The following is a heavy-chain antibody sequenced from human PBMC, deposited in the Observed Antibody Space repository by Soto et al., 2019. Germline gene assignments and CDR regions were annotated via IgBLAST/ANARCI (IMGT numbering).Heavy chain of an antibody. V-gene: IGHV1-69*12. CDR3: ARVAAVGVLYNCHGLDV. J-gene: IGHJ6*02. CDR1: GGTFSNYA. CDR2: IVPIFGTT. Sequence: QVQLVQYGAEVKKPGSSVKVSCKVSGGTFSNYAIDWVRLAPGHGLEWMGGIVPIFGTTYYTQKFPGRARIIAAASTTTAYLEMSSLRSEDTAIYYCARVAAVGVLYNCHGLDVWGQGTAVTVSS. D-gene: IGHD1-20*01.